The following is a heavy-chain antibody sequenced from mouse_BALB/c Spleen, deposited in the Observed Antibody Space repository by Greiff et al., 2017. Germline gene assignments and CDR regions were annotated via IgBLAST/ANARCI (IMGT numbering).Heavy chain of an antibody. CDR2: ISSGSSTI. CDR3: AQSRQHGLRGFAY. Sequence: EVMLVESGGGLVQPGGSRKLSCAASGFTFSSFGMHWVRQAPEKGLEWVAYISSGSSTIYYADTVKGRFTISRDNPKNTLFLQMTSLRSEDTAMYYCAQSRQHGLRGFAYWGQGTLVTVSA. V-gene: IGHV5-17*02. D-gene: IGHD3-2*01. CDR1: GFTFSSFG. J-gene: IGHJ3*01.